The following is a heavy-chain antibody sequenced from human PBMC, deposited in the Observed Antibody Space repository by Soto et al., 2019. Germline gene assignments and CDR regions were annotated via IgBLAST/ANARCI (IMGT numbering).Heavy chain of an antibody. CDR3: ARGRTAQRRYCSSSSCYRNWLDP. CDR1: GGSSSGYY. V-gene: IGHV4-34*01. J-gene: IGHJ5*02. D-gene: IGHD2-2*01. CDR2: INHSGST. Sequence: PSETLSLTCAVYGGSSSGYYWSWIRQPPGKGLEWIGEINHSGSTSYNPSLKSRVTISVDTSKNQFSLNLSSVTAADTAVYYCARGRTAQRRYCSSSSCYRNWLDPWGQGTLVSVYS.